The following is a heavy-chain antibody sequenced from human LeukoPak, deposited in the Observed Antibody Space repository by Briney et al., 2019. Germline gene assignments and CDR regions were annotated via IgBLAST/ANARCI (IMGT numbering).Heavy chain of an antibody. CDR3: ARDLQLVGATNIVDY. V-gene: IGHV4-39*07. CDR2: IYHSGST. CDR1: GGSISSSSYY. J-gene: IGHJ4*02. Sequence: SETLSLTCTVSGGSISSSSYYWGWIRQPPGKGLEWIGGIYHSGSTYYNPSLKSRVTISVDTSKNQFSLKLSSVTAADTAVYYCARDLQLVGATNIVDYWGQGTLVTVSS. D-gene: IGHD1-26*01.